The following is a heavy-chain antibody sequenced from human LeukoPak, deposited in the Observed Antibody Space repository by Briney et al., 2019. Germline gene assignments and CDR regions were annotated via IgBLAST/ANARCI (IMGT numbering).Heavy chain of an antibody. CDR2: IYHSGST. V-gene: IGHV4-59*08. D-gene: IGHD6-13*01. CDR1: GGSISSYY. J-gene: IGHJ4*02. CDR3: ARSRRSWSTFDN. Sequence: SETLSLTCTVSGGSISSYYWGWIRQPPGKGLECIGSIYHSGSTYYNPSLKSRVTISVDTSKNQFSLRLSSVTAADTAVYYCARSRRSWSTFDNWGQGTLVTVSS.